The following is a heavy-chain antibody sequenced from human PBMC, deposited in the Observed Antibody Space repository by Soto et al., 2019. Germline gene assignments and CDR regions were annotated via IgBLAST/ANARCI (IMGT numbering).Heavy chain of an antibody. Sequence: AETLYLNCAVSGGSISSDYWWTWVRPPPGKGLAWIAEMCHSGITNYNPSLKSRVTISVDKSKNQISLKLSSVTAADTAVYYCARVLSSGWSRFDYWGQGNLVTVS. D-gene: IGHD6-19*01. J-gene: IGHJ4*02. CDR3: ARVLSSGWSRFDY. V-gene: IGHV4-4*02. CDR1: GGSISSDYW. CDR2: MCHSGIT.